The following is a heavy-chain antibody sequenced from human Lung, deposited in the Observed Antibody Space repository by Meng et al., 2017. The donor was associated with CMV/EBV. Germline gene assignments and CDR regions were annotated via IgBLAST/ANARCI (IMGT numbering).Heavy chain of an antibody. D-gene: IGHD1-14*01. CDR1: VASNSNGASY. J-gene: IGHJ4*02. CDR2: INASGSS. CDR3: AREGTNSYHFDY. Sequence: VSVASNSNGASYWSWIRQPPGEGLEWIGYINASGSSSYKPSLESRVTISVDTSKNQFSLKVMSVTAADTAVYYCAREGTNSYHFDYWDQGTLVTVSS. V-gene: IGHV4-30-4*01.